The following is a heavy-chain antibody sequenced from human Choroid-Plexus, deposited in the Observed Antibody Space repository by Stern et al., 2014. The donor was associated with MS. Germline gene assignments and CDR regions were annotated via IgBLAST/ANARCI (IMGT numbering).Heavy chain of an antibody. Sequence: VQLEESGGGVVQPGRPLRLSCVASGFTFGSCAMHWVRQAPGKGLEWVAGESYDGSNKYYADSVKGRFTISRDNSQNTLYMQMSSLRPEDTAVYYCAKDRQYLTYFFDHWGQGSLVTVSS. CDR2: ESYDGSNK. J-gene: IGHJ5*02. CDR3: AKDRQYLTYFFDH. CDR1: GFTFGSCA. D-gene: IGHD2/OR15-2a*01. V-gene: IGHV3-30*18.